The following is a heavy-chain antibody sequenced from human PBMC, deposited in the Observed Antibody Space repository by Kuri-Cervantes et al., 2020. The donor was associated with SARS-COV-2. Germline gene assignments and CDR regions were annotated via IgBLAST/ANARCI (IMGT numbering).Heavy chain of an antibody. Sequence: GSLRLSCTVSGASISSSTYYWGWIRQSPGKGLEWIGGIYYSGSTYYNPSLKSRVTISVDTSKNQFSLKLSSVTAADTAVYYCASLLSYYDYVWGSYRYYYFDYWGQGTLVTVSS. J-gene: IGHJ4*02. D-gene: IGHD3-16*02. CDR3: ASLLSYYDYVWGSYRYYYFDY. CDR1: GASISSSTYY. CDR2: IYYSGST. V-gene: IGHV4-39*01.